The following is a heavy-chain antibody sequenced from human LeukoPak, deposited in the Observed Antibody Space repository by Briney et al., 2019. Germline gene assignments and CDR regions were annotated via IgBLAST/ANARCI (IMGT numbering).Heavy chain of an antibody. Sequence: GASVTVSCKASGYTFTGYYMHWVRQAPGQGLEWMGWINPNSGGTNYAQKFQGRVTMTRDTSISTAYMELSRLRSDDTAVYYCARVDYNNYRVGRWGQGTLVTVSS. CDR3: ARVDYNNYRVGR. CDR1: GYTFTGYY. J-gene: IGHJ4*02. CDR2: INPNSGGT. D-gene: IGHD4-11*01. V-gene: IGHV1-2*02.